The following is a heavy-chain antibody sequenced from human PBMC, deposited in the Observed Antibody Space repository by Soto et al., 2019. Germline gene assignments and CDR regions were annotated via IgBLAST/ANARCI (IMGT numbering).Heavy chain of an antibody. CDR3: PRGPRSTSTGTGAF. V-gene: IGHV3-74*01. D-gene: IGHD3-10*01. Sequence: EVQLVESGGGLVQPGGSLRLSCAASGFTFSMYWMHWVRQVPGKGPEWVSRMNDDGISTNYADSVKGRFTISRDNAKNTLYLKMNALRVEDTSVYYCPRGPRSTSTGTGAFWGQGTLVTVSS. CDR2: MNDDGIST. CDR1: GFTFSMYW. J-gene: IGHJ4*02.